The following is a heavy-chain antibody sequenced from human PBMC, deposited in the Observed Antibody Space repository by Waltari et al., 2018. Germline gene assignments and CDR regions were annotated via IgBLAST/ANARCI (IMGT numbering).Heavy chain of an antibody. CDR1: GFTVSNNY. V-gene: IGHV3-66*02. CDR2: IYAGGNT. Sequence: EVQLVESGGDLVQPGVYLRLSCAASGFTVSNNYITWFRQGAGKGLEWVSIIYAGGNTYYADSVKCRFTISRDRSKNTVNLQMNILRPEDSSVYYCARATATGATPEDWGQGTLVTVSS. D-gene: IGHD7-27*01. CDR3: ARATATGATPED. J-gene: IGHJ4*02.